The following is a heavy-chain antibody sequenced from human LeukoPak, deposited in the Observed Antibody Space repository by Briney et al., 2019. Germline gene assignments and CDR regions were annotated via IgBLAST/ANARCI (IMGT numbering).Heavy chain of an antibody. CDR2: IYHSGST. CDR1: GGSISSGGYP. V-gene: IGHV4-30-2*01. J-gene: IGHJ5*02. CDR3: ARQWEYQLSNWFDP. D-gene: IGHD2-2*01. Sequence: SETLSLTCAVSGGSISSGGYPWSWIRQPPGKGLEWIGYIYHSGSTYYNPSLKSRVTISVDRSKNQFSLKLSSVTAADTAVYYCARQWEYQLSNWFDPWGQGTLVTVSS.